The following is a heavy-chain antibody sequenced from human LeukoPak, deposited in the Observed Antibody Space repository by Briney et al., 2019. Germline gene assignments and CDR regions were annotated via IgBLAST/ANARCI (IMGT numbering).Heavy chain of an antibody. CDR1: GFTVINNN. CDR3: ARDHIWYRASCYTGVGSDF. J-gene: IGHJ4*02. D-gene: IGHD2-2*02. CDR2: IFDDGST. V-gene: IGHV3-53*01. Sequence: GGSLRLSCAASGFTVINNNMSWVRHAPGEGLEGCSIIFDDGSTYYADSVKGRFTLSRDNSKNTLYLQMNSLRADDTAVYYCARDHIWYRASCYTGVGSDFWGQGTLVTVS.